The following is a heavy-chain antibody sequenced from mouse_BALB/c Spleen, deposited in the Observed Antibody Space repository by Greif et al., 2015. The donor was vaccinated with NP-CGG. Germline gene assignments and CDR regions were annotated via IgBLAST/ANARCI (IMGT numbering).Heavy chain of an antibody. Sequence: EVQRVESGGGLVQPGGSRKLSCAASGFIFSSFGMHWVRQAPEKGLEWVAYISSGSSTIYYADTVKGRFTISRDNPKNTLFLQMTSLRSEDTAMYYCARYDYDYFDYWGQGTTLTVSS. J-gene: IGHJ2*01. CDR2: ISSGSSTI. D-gene: IGHD2-4*01. CDR3: ARYDYDYFDY. V-gene: IGHV5-17*02. CDR1: GFIFSSFG.